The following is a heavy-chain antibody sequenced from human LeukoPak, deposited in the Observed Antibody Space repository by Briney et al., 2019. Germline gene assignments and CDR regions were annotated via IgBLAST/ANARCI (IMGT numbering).Heavy chain of an antibody. J-gene: IGHJ3*02. V-gene: IGHV3-33*06. D-gene: IGHD3-22*01. CDR2: IWYDGSNK. CDR1: GFTFSSYA. CDR3: AKDYFRDSGYYCAFDI. Sequence: GGSLRLSCAASGFTFSSYAMHWVRQAPGKGLEWVAVIWYDGSNKFYAESVKGRLTISRDISKNTLYLQMNSLRAEDTAVYYCAKDYFRDSGYYCAFDIWGQGTMVTVSS.